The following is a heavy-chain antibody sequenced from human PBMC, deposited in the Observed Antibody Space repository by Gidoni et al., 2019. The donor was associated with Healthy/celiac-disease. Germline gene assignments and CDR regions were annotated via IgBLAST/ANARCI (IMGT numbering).Heavy chain of an antibody. V-gene: IGHV1-46*01. J-gene: IGHJ3*02. Sequence: QVQLVQSGAEVKKPGASVKVSCKPSGYTFTTYYMHWVRQAPGQGLERMGIINLSGGSTSYAQKCQGRVTMTRDTSTSTVYMELSSLRSEDTAVYYCARARSGYYDSRVADAFDIWGQGTMVTVSS. CDR3: ARARSGYYDSRVADAFDI. CDR2: INLSGGST. CDR1: GYTFTTYY. D-gene: IGHD3-22*01.